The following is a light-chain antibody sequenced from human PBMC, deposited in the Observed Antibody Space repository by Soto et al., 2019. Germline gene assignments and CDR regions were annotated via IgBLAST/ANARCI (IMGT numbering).Light chain of an antibody. J-gene: IGKJ2*01. CDR2: GAS. Sequence: EIGLTQSPGTLSLSPGQRATLSCRASQSVSSSYLAWYQQKPGQAPRLLIYGASSRATGIPDRFSGSGSGTDFAVTISRLQPEYFAMYCCLKYGTSPRTFGQGTKLELK. V-gene: IGKV3-20*01. CDR3: LKYGTSPRT. CDR1: QSVSSSY.